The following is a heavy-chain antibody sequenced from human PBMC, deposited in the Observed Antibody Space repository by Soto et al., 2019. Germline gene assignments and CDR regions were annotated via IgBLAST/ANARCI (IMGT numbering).Heavy chain of an antibody. CDR3: ATDLPGELLPTCFGS. CDR2: MGGSGRST. D-gene: IGHD3-10*01. Sequence: EVQLLESGGGLVQPGGSLRLSCAASGFTFSSYAMTWVRQAPGKGLEWVSSMGGSGRSTYYTDSVQGRFTIARDNSKSTLYLQMTCLRGEDTALYYCATDLPGELLPTCFGSWGPGTPVTVSS. CDR1: GFTFSSYA. J-gene: IGHJ5*01. V-gene: IGHV3-23*01.